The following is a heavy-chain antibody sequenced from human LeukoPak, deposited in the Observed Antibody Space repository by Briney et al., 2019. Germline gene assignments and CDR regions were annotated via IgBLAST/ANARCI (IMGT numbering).Heavy chain of an antibody. CDR3: AKGYYDSSGYTYGFDI. V-gene: IGHV3-23*01. CDR2: ISRGTATT. D-gene: IGHD3-22*01. CDR1: GFTFSNYA. J-gene: IGHJ3*02. Sequence: PGGSLRLSCAASGFTFSNYAMSWVRQAPGKGLEWVSTISRGTATTYYADSVKGRFIISRDNSKNTLYLQMNSLRAEDTAVYYCAKGYYDSSGYTYGFDIWGQGTMVIVSS.